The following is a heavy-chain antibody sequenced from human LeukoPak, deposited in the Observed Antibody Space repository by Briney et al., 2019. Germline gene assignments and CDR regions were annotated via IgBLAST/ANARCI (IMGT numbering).Heavy chain of an antibody. J-gene: IGHJ4*02. CDR1: GFTFGDYA. Sequence: KPGRSLRLSCTASGFTFGDYAMSWFRQAPGKGLERVGFIRSKAYGGTTEYSASVKGRFTISRDDSKSIAYLQMNSLKTEDTAVYYCTRDRSAWQELQLYWGQGTLVTVSS. V-gene: IGHV3-49*05. CDR2: IRSKAYGGTT. D-gene: IGHD1-26*01. CDR3: TRDRSAWQELQLY.